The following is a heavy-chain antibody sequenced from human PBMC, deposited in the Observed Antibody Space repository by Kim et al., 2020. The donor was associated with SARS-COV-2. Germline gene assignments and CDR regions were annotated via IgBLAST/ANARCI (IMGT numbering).Heavy chain of an antibody. CDR3: AKDLFETYWGYYYAPYYGMDD. CDR2: ISYDGSNK. D-gene: IGHD1-26*01. Sequence: GGSLRLSCAASGFTFSSYGMHWVRQAPGKGLEWVAVISYDGSNKYYADSVKGRFTISRDNSKNTLYLQMNSLRAEDTAVYYCAKDLFETYWGYYYAPYYGMDDWGQGTTVTVSS. V-gene: IGHV3-30*18. J-gene: IGHJ6*02. CDR1: GFTFSSYG.